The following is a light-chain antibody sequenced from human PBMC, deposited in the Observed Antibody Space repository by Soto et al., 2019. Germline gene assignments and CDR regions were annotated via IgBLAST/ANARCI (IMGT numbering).Light chain of an antibody. CDR1: SSDVGSYNY. Sequence: QSALTQPASVSGSPGQSITISCTGTSSDVGSYNYVSWYQQHPGKAPKLMIYEVSNRPSGVSNRFSGSKSGNTASLTISGLQAEDEADYYCSSSGGSPTYVFGTGTKLTVL. J-gene: IGLJ1*01. V-gene: IGLV2-14*01. CDR2: EVS. CDR3: SSSGGSPTYV.